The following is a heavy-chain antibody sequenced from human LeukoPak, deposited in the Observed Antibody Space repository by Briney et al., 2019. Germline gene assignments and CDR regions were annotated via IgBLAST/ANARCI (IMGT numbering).Heavy chain of an antibody. Sequence: GGSLRLSCAASGFTFDDYAMHWVRQAPGKGLEWVSGISWNSGSIGYADSVKGRFTISRDNAKNSLYLQTNSLRAEDTALYYCAKASGSGWYYFDYWGQGTLVTVSS. CDR1: GFTFDDYA. J-gene: IGHJ4*02. D-gene: IGHD6-19*01. CDR3: AKASGSGWYYFDY. V-gene: IGHV3-9*01. CDR2: ISWNSGSI.